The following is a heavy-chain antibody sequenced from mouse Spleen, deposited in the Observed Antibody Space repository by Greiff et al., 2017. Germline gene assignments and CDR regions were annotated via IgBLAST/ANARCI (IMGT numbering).Heavy chain of an antibody. CDR3: AAAYYGNYGAMDY. CDR2: INPSNGGT. V-gene: IGHV1-53*01. D-gene: IGHD2-10*01. CDR1: GYTFTSYW. Sequence: QVHVKQPGTELVKPGASVKLSCKASGYTFTSYWMHWVKQRPGQGLEWIGNINPSNGGTNYNEKFKSKATLTVDKSSSTAYMQLSSLTSEDSAVYYCAAAYYGNYGAMDYWGQGTSVTVSS. J-gene: IGHJ4*01.